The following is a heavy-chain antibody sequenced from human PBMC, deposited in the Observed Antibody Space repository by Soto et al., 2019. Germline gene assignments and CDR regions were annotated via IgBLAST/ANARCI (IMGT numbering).Heavy chain of an antibody. CDR3: ARLGSSSFEEPDAFDI. V-gene: IGHV5-51*01. CDR2: IYPGDSDT. J-gene: IGHJ3*02. CDR1: GYSFTSYW. D-gene: IGHD6-6*01. Sequence: GESLKISCKGSGYSFTSYWIGWVRQMPGKGLEWMGIIYPGDSDTRYSPSFQGQVTISADKSISTAYLQWSSLKASDTAMYYCARLGSSSFEEPDAFDIWGQGTMVTVSS.